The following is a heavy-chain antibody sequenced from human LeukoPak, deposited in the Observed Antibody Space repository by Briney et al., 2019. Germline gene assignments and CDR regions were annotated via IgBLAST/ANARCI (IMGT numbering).Heavy chain of an antibody. CDR1: GYSFTSYW. CDR2: IYPGDSDT. V-gene: IGHV5-51*01. Sequence: GESLKISCKGSGYSFTSYWIGWVRQMPGKGLEWMGIIYPGDSDTRYSPPFQGQVTISADMSITTAYLQWSSLKASDTAMYYCARCATLDTNWFDPWSQGTLVTVTS. CDR3: ARCATLDTNWFDP. J-gene: IGHJ5*02.